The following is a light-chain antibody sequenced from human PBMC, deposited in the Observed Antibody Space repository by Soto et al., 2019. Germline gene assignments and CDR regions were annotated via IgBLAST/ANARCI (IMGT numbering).Light chain of an antibody. J-gene: IGKJ5*01. CDR3: QQYGSSPL. Sequence: DIVVTQSAATLSASPGERVTLSCRASQFVSSRLAWYQRRPGQVPRLLIYDTSTRAPGISARFSGSGSGTDFTLTISRLEPEDFAVYYCQQYGSSPLFGQGTRLEIK. CDR2: DTS. CDR1: QFVSSR. V-gene: IGKV3-20*01.